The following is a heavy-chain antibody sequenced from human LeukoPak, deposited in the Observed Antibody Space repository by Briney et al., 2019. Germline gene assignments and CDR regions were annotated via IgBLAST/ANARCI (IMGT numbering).Heavy chain of an antibody. V-gene: IGHV3-30*04. CDR1: GFTFSSYA. J-gene: IGHJ4*02. CDR2: ISYDGSNK. D-gene: IGHD4-17*01. Sequence: GRSLRLSCAASGFTFSSYAMHWVRQAPGKGREWVAVISYDGSNKYYADSVKGRFTISRGNSKNTLYLQMNSLRAEDTAVYYCARDADYGDWLIDYWGQGTLVTVSS. CDR3: ARDADYGDWLIDY.